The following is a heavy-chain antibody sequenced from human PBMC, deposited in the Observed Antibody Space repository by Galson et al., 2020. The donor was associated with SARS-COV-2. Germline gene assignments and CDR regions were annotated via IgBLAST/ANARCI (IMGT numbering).Heavy chain of an antibody. CDR1: GFTFSSYA. CDR2: ISGTGGST. V-gene: IGHV3-23*01. CDR3: AKDRGSGWYV. J-gene: IGHJ4*02. Sequence: GESLKISCAAPGFTFSSYAMRWVRQAPGKGLEWVSAISGTGGSTYYADSVKGRFTISRDNSKNTLYLQMNSLRAEDTAVYYCAKDRGSGWYVWGQGTLVTVSS. D-gene: IGHD6-19*01.